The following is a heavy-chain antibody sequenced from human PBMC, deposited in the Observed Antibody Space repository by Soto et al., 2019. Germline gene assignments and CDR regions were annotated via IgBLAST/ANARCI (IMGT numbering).Heavy chain of an antibody. CDR2: ISGSGGST. Sequence: GGSLRLSCAASGFTFSSYAMSWVRQAPGKGLEWVSAISGSGGSTYYADSVKGRFTISRDNSKNTLYLQMDSLRAEDTAVYYCAKDRRYCTNGVCHYYFDYWGQGTLVTVSS. J-gene: IGHJ4*02. D-gene: IGHD2-8*01. CDR3: AKDRRYCTNGVCHYYFDY. V-gene: IGHV3-23*01. CDR1: GFTFSSYA.